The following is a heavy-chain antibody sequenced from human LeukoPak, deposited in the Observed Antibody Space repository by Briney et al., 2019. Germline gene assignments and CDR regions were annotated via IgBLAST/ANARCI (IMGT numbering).Heavy chain of an antibody. Sequence: PSETLSHTCTVSGGSISSYYWSWIRQPAGKGLEWIGRIYTSGITNYNPSLKSRVTMSVDTSKNQFSLKLNSVTAADTAVYYCARQKSAYWFDPWGQGTLVTVSP. CDR1: GGSISSYY. J-gene: IGHJ5*02. CDR2: IYTSGIT. V-gene: IGHV4-4*07. CDR3: ARQKSAYWFDP.